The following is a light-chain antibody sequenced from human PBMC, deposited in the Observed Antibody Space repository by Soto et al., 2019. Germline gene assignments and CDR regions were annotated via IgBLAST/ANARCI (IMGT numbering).Light chain of an antibody. CDR3: KSYTGINNWV. CDR2: EVN. Sequence: QSVLTQPPSASGSPGQSVTISCTGTSSDVGRYNYVSWYQQHPGKAPKVMIYEVNKRPSGVPDRFSGSKSGNTASLTVSGLQAEDEADYYCKSYTGINNWVFGGGTKLTVL. CDR1: SSDVGRYNY. J-gene: IGLJ3*02. V-gene: IGLV2-8*01.